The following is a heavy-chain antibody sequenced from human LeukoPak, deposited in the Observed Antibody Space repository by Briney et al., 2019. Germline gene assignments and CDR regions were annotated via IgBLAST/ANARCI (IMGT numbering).Heavy chain of an antibody. CDR1: GYTFTGYH. J-gene: IGHJ4*02. Sequence: GASVKVSCKASGYTFTGYHMHWVRQAPGQALEWMGRLNPNSGDTNYAQKFQGRVTMTRDTSISTAYMELSRLRSDDTAMYYCARDYCSSTSCLFDYWGQGTLVTVSS. CDR2: LNPNSGDT. V-gene: IGHV1-2*06. CDR3: ARDYCSSTSCLFDY. D-gene: IGHD2-2*01.